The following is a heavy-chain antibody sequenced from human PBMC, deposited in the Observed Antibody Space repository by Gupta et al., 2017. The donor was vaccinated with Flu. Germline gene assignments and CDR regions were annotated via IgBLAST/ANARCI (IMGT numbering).Heavy chain of an antibody. CDR3: AKDQYGGNSGVLDY. CDR2: IKGSGEST. J-gene: IGHJ4*02. Sequence: EVQLLEYGGGLVQPGGSLSLSCPASRLTFSSYAMTCVRQAPGKGLEWVSAIKGSGESTYYADSVKGRFTISRDNSKNTLYLQMNSLRAEDTAVYYCAKDQYGGNSGVLDYWGQGTLVTVSS. V-gene: IGHV3-23*01. D-gene: IGHD2-21*02. CDR1: RLTFSSYA.